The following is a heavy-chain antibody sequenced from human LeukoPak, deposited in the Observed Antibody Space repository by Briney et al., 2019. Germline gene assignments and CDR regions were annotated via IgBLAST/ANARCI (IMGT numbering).Heavy chain of an antibody. Sequence: SVKVSCKASGGTFSSYAISWVRQAPGQGLEWMGGIIPIFGTANYAQKFQGRVTTTTDESTSTAYMELSSLRSEDTAVYYCARAEGAMDPFDYWGQGTLVTVSS. CDR2: IIPIFGTA. CDR1: GGTFSSYA. D-gene: IGHD1-26*01. CDR3: ARAEGAMDPFDY. V-gene: IGHV1-69*05. J-gene: IGHJ4*02.